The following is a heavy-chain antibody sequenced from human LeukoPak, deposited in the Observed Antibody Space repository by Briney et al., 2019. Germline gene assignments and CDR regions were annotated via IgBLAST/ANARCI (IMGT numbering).Heavy chain of an antibody. CDR3: AKVRSSLGDSRPMDV. J-gene: IGHJ6*03. CDR1: GFTFSSYG. V-gene: IGHV3-30*02. Sequence: GGSLRLSCAASGFTFSSYGMHWVRQAPGKGLEWVAFIRDDGSNKYYADSVKGRFTISRDNSKNTLYLQMNSLRAEDTAVYYCAKVRSSLGDSRPMDVWGKGTTVTISS. D-gene: IGHD3-22*01. CDR2: IRDDGSNK.